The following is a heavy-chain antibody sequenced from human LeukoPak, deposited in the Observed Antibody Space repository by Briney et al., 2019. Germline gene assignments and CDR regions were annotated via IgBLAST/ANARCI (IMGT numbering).Heavy chain of an antibody. V-gene: IGHV3-48*02. Sequence: GGSLRLSCAASGFTFSSYSMNWVRQAPGKGLEWVSYISSSSSTIYYADSVKGRFTISRDNAKNSLYLQMNSLRDEDTAVYYCARDGLDSSGYYYVLYYAFDIWGQGTTVTVSS. J-gene: IGHJ3*02. CDR1: GFTFSSYS. CDR3: ARDGLDSSGYYYVLYYAFDI. D-gene: IGHD3-22*01. CDR2: ISSSSSTI.